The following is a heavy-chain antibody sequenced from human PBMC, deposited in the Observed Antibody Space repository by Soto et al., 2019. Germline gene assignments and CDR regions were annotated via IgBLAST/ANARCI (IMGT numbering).Heavy chain of an antibody. V-gene: IGHV3-23*01. D-gene: IGHD3-22*01. CDR3: AKLGSSSCSPHYYFDY. CDR1: GFTFNNYA. Sequence: GGSLRLSCAASGFTFNNYAMGWVRQAPGKGLEWVSAITGSGSDTYYLDSVKGRFTISRDNSKNTLYLQMNSLRAEDTAIYYCAKLGSSSCSPHYYFDYWGQGTLVTVSS. J-gene: IGHJ4*02. CDR2: ITGSGSDT.